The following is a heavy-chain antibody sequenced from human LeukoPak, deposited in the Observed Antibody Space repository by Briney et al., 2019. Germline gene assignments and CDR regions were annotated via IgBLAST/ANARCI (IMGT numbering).Heavy chain of an antibody. D-gene: IGHD3-22*01. J-gene: IGHJ4*02. CDR3: ATAWGYYYDSSGYTLDY. CDR2: ISSSGGST. Sequence: GGSLRLSCAASGFTFSSYAMSWVRQAPGKGLEWVSAISSSGGSTYYADSVKGRFTISRDNSKNTLYLQMNSLRAEDTAVYYCATAWGYYYDSSGYTLDYWGQGTLVTVSS. V-gene: IGHV3-23*01. CDR1: GFTFSSYA.